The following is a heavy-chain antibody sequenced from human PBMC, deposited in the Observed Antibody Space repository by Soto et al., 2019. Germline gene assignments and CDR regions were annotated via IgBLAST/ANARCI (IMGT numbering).Heavy chain of an antibody. D-gene: IGHD6-13*01. J-gene: IGHJ5*02. CDR2: INHSGIT. CDR1: GGSFRGYN. CDR3: ARVVAGAGREWFDP. V-gene: IGHV4-34*01. Sequence: PPETLSLTCAVYGGSFRGYNWRWISQPPGKGLEWIVDINHSGITNYNPSLKRRVTISVDTSKNQFSLKLSSVTAADTAVYYCARVVAGAGREWFDPSGQRTLVTVSS.